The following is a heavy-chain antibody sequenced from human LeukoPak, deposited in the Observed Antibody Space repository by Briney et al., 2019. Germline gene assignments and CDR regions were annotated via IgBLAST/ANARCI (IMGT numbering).Heavy chain of an antibody. CDR3: ARTGVGGGYRFDY. D-gene: IGHD1-26*01. CDR1: GFXFSNYA. CDR2: IRGSGGST. J-gene: IGHJ4*02. Sequence: PGGSLRLSCAASGFXFSNYAMTWVRQAPGKGLEWVSGIRGSGGSTYYADSVRGRFTISRDNSKNTFDVQMNSLRAEDTAIYYCARTGVGGGYRFDYWGQGTLVTVSS. V-gene: IGHV3-23*01.